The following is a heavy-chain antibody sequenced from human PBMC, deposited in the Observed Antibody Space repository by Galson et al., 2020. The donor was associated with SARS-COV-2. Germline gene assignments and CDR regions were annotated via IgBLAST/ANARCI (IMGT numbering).Heavy chain of an antibody. D-gene: IGHD3-3*01. CDR1: GGTFSSYA. Sequence: SVKVSCKASGGTFSSYAISWVRQAPGQGLEWMGGIIPIFGTANYAQKFQGRVTITADESTSTAYMELSSLRSEDTAVYYCARDGRNDLDFVYYYGMDVWGQGTTVTVSS. CDR3: ARDGRNDLDFVYYYGMDV. V-gene: IGHV1-69*13. CDR2: IIPIFGTA. J-gene: IGHJ6*02.